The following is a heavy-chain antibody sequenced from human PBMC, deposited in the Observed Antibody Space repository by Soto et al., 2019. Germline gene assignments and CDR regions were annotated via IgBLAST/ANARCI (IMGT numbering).Heavy chain of an antibody. V-gene: IGHV3-74*01. D-gene: IGHD1-7*01. J-gene: IGHJ4*02. CDR3: TRGGNYYFDY. CDR2: INGDGGTI. Sequence: EVQLVEAGGGLVQPGGSLRLSCAASGFTFSTSWIHWVRQAPGKGLVWVSRINGDGGTINYADSVKGRFTISRDNAKNKVYLQMNSLSADYTAVYYCTRGGNYYFDYWGQGTLVTVSS. CDR1: GFTFSTSW.